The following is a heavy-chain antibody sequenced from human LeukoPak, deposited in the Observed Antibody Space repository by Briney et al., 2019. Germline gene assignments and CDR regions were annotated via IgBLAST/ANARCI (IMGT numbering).Heavy chain of an antibody. V-gene: IGHV3-33*06. CDR3: AKDPHYYDSSGYYFDY. CDR2: IWYDGSNK. Sequence: PGRYLRLSCTASEFTFSNYSVHWVRKAPGKGLEWVEVIWYDGSNKYYADSVKGRFTISRDNSKNTLYLQMNSLRAEDTAVYYCAKDPHYYDSSGYYFDYWGQGTLVTVSS. D-gene: IGHD3-22*01. CDR1: EFTFSNYS. J-gene: IGHJ4*02.